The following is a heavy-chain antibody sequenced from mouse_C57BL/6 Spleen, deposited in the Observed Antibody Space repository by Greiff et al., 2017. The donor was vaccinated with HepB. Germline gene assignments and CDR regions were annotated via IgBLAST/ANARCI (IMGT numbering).Heavy chain of an antibody. CDR3: VREGLRRNYFDY. Sequence: EVMLVESGGGLVQPKGSLKLSCAASGFTFNTYAMHWVRQAPGKGLEWVARIRSKSSNYATYYADSVKDRFTISRDDSQSMLYLQMNNLKTEDTAVYYCVREGLRRNYFDYWGQGTTLTVSS. D-gene: IGHD3-1*01. CDR2: IRSKSSNYAT. V-gene: IGHV10-3*01. CDR1: GFTFNTYA. J-gene: IGHJ2*01.